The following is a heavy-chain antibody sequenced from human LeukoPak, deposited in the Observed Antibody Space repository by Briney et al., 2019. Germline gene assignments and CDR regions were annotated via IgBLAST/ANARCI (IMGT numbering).Heavy chain of an antibody. V-gene: IGHV3-7*03. CDR2: IKKDGSEK. D-gene: IGHD2-15*01. Sequence: GGSLRLSCVASGFSFSDSVIHWVRQAPGKGLEWVAIIKKDGSEKYYVDSMKGRFTISRDNAKNSLFLQMNSLRAEDTAIYYCTTDTWYSAGHWGQGTLVTVSS. CDR3: TTDTWYSAGH. CDR1: GFSFSDSV. J-gene: IGHJ4*02.